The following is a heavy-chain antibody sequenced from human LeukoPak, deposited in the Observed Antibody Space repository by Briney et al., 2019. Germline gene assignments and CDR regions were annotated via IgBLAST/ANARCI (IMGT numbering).Heavy chain of an antibody. V-gene: IGHV4-59*01. CDR3: ARGSESTSHTIFGKYYFDY. D-gene: IGHD3-3*01. Sequence: SETLSLTCTVSGGSIGSYYWSWIRQPPGKGLERIGYIYYSGSTNYNPSLKSRVTISVDTSKNQFSLKLSSVTAADTAVYYCARGSESTSHTIFGKYYFDYWGQGTLVTVSS. CDR1: GGSIGSYY. J-gene: IGHJ4*02. CDR2: IYYSGST.